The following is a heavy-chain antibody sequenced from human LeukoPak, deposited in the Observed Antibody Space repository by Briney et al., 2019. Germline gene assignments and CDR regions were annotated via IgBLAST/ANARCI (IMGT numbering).Heavy chain of an antibody. CDR2: MNPNSGNT. CDR1: GYTFTSYD. J-gene: IGHJ6*02. CDR3: ATDRRYCSGGSCYSGPYYYYGMDV. V-gene: IGHV1-8*01. Sequence: ASVKVSCKASGYTFTSYDINWVRQATGQGLEWMGWMNPNSGNTGYAQKFQGRVTMTRNTSISTAYMELSSLRSEDTAVYYCATDRRYCSGGSCYSGPYYYYGMDVWGQGTTVTVSS. D-gene: IGHD2-15*01.